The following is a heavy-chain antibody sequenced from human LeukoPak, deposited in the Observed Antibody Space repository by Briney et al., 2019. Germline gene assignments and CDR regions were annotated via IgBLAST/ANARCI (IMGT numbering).Heavy chain of an antibody. D-gene: IGHD3-10*01. CDR3: ARDNGSGSYLFDY. J-gene: IGHJ4*02. V-gene: IGHV1-2*02. CDR2: INPNSGGT. Sequence: ASVKVSCKASGYTFTGYYMHWVRQAPGQGLEWMGWINPNSGGTNYAQKFQGRVTMTRGTSISTAYMELSRLRSDDTAVYYCARDNGSGSYLFDYWGQGTLVTVSS. CDR1: GYTFTGYY.